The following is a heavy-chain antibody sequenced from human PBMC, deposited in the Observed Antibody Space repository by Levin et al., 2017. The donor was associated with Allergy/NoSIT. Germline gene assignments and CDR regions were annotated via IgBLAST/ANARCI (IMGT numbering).Heavy chain of an antibody. CDR2: ISSSSSYI. D-gene: IGHD6-6*01. J-gene: IGHJ6*02. CDR3: ARDWPDSSSSFYYYGMDV. V-gene: IGHV3-21*01. CDR1: GFTFSSYS. Sequence: SGGSLRLSCAASGFTFSSYSMNWVRQAPGKGLEWVSSISSSSSYIYYADSVKGRFTISRDNAKNSLYLQMNSLRAEDTAVYYCARDWPDSSSSFYYYGMDVWGQGTTVTVSS.